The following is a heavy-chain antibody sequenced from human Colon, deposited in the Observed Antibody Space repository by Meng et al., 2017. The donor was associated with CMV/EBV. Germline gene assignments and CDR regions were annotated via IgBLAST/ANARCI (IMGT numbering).Heavy chain of an antibody. Sequence: VQVVASGGNLVQPGGSLRLSCAASGFSVTDKYMSWVRQAPGKGLEWVSAIHSGGNTYYADSVKGRFTISRDNSKNTLYLQMNSVRAEDTAVYHCARDPGHGQSVTYDYWGQGTLVTVSS. CDR3: ARDPGHGQSVTYDY. V-gene: IGHV3-66*01. D-gene: IGHD5-18*01. CDR1: GFSVTDKY. CDR2: IHSGGNT. J-gene: IGHJ4*02.